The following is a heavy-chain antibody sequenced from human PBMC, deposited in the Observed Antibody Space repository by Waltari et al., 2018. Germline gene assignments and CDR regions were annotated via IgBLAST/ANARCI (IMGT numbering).Heavy chain of an antibody. J-gene: IGHJ6*02. Sequence: QVQLQQWGAGLLKPSETLSLTCAVYGGSFSGYYWSWIRQPPGKGLEWIGEINHSGRTNYNPSLKRRVTISVDTSKNQFSLKLSSVTAADTAVYYCARDLHGSYGMDVWGQGTTVTVSS. V-gene: IGHV4-34*01. CDR2: INHSGRT. D-gene: IGHD1-1*01. CDR1: GGSFSGYY. CDR3: ARDLHGSYGMDV.